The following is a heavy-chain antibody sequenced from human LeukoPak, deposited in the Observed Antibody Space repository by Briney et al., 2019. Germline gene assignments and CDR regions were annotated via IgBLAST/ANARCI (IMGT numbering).Heavy chain of an antibody. CDR1: GFTFSSYW. CDR2: IKQDGSEK. CDR3: ARGGATTFSAGDY. J-gene: IGHJ4*02. D-gene: IGHD2/OR15-2a*01. Sequence: GGSLRLSCAASGFTFSSYWMSWVRQAPGKGLEWVANIKQDGSEKYYVDSVKGRFTISRDNAKNPLYLQMNSLRAEDTAVYYCARGGATTFSAGDYWGQGTLVTVSS. V-gene: IGHV3-7*01.